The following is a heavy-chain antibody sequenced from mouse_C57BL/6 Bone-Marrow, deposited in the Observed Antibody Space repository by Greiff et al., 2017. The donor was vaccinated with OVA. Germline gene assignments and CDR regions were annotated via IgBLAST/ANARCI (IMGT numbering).Heavy chain of an antibody. J-gene: IGHJ4*01. CDR2: ISYDGSN. CDR1: GYSITSGYY. Sequence: EVKLVESGPGLVKPSQSLSLTCSVSGYSITSGYYWNWIRQFPGNKLEWMGYISYDGSNNYNPSLKNRISITRDTSKNQFFMKLNSVTTEDTATYYCARGGYYPYAMDYWGQGTSVTVSS. CDR3: ARGGYYPYAMDY. V-gene: IGHV3-6*01. D-gene: IGHD1-2*01.